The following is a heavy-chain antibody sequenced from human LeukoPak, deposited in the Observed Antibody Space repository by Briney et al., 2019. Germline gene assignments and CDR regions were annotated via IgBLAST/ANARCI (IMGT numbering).Heavy chain of an antibody. J-gene: IGHJ4*02. CDR1: GYTFTGYY. D-gene: IGHD3-3*01. CDR2: IIPNSGGT. V-gene: IGHV1-2*02. Sequence: ASVKVSCKASGYTFTGYYMHWVRQAPGQGLEWMGWIIPNSGGTNYAQKFQGRVTMTRDTSISTAYMELSRLRSDDTAVYYCARVSAFGVVYYFDYWGQGTLVTVSS. CDR3: ARVSAFGVVYYFDY.